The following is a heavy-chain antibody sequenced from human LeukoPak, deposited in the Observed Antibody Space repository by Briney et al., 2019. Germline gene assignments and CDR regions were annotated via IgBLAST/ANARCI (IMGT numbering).Heavy chain of an antibody. CDR1: RFTFSDYS. J-gene: IGHJ4*02. Sequence: GGSLRLSCAASRFTFSDYSMNWVRQAPGKGLQWVASISSGSVYIYYADSMKGRFTISRDNAKNSMYLQMYSLRAEDTAVYYCARGPKYISATGPYYFDYWGQGTPVTVSS. D-gene: IGHD6-13*01. CDR2: ISSGSVYI. V-gene: IGHV3-21*01. CDR3: ARGPKYISATGPYYFDY.